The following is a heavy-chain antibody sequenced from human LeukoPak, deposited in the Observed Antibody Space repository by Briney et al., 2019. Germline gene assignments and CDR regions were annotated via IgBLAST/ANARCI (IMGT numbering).Heavy chain of an antibody. D-gene: IGHD3-10*01. J-gene: IGHJ4*02. CDR1: GFTFSSYA. CDR3: ASPSYGSGSYYTLDLDY. CDR2: ISYDGSNK. Sequence: GGSLRLSCAASGFTFSSYAMHWVRQAPGKGLEWVAVISYDGSNKYYADSVKGRVTISRDNSKNTLYLQMNSLRAEDTAVYYCASPSYGSGSYYTLDLDYWGQGTLVTVSS. V-gene: IGHV3-30*01.